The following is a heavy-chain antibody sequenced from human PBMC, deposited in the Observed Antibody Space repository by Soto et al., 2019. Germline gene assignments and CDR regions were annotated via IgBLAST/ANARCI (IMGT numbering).Heavy chain of an antibody. CDR2: INSDGSST. CDR1: GFTFTNYW. Sequence: GESLRLSCAPSGFTFTNYWMQWVRQAPGKGLVWVSRINSDGSSTSHADSVKGRFTISRDNAKNTLYLQMSSLRAEDTAVYYCARPQYLPDDVFDVWGRGTVVTVSS. V-gene: IGHV3-74*01. CDR3: ARPQYLPDDVFDV. D-gene: IGHD2-2*01. J-gene: IGHJ3*01.